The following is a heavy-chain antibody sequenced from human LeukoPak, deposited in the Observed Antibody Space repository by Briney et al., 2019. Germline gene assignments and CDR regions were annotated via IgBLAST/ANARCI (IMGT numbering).Heavy chain of an antibody. CDR1: GYSISSGYC. J-gene: IGHJ5*02. V-gene: IGHV4-38-2*02. D-gene: IGHD5-12*01. Sequence: SETLSLTCTVSGYSISSGYCWGWIRQPPGKGLEWIGSIYHSGSTYYNPSLKSRVTISVDTSKNQFSLKLSSVTAADTAVYYCARIVANINWFDPWGQGTLVTVSS. CDR2: IYHSGST. CDR3: ARIVANINWFDP.